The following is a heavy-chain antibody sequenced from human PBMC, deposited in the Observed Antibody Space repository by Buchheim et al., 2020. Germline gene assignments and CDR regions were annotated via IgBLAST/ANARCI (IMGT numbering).Heavy chain of an antibody. CDR1: GFIFANYA. CDR3: AILRLGQFPE. CDR2: ISAGGGGT. V-gene: IGHV3-23*04. J-gene: IGHJ4*02. Sequence: EVQLVESGGGLVQPGGSPRLSCAASGFIFANYAMTWVRQAPGKGLEWVAAISAGGGGTYYGDSLKGRFTVSRDNSKDTLFLQVNSLRGDDTAVYYCAILRLGQFPEWGQGTL. D-gene: IGHD3-16*01.